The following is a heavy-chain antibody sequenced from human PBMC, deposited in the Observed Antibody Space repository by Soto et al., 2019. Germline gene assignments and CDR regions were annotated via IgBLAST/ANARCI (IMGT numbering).Heavy chain of an antibody. CDR2: INHSGST. D-gene: IGHD4-17*01. V-gene: IGHV4-34*01. J-gene: IGHJ4*02. CDR1: GGSFSGYY. Sequence: QVQLQQWGAGLLKPSETLSLTCAVYGGSFSGYYWSWIRQPPGKGLEWIGEINHSGSTNYNPSLKRRVTIAVDTSKNQFSLKLSSVTAADTAVYYCARSLDYGDSTGGDYWGQGTLVTVSS. CDR3: ARSLDYGDSTGGDY.